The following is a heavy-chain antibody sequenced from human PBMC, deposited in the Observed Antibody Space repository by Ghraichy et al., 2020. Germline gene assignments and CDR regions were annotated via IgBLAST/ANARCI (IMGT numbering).Heavy chain of an antibody. D-gene: IGHD2-15*01. J-gene: IGHJ4*02. V-gene: IGHV4-31*02. CDR3: ARGTLQSYFDY. CDR2: VYYGGST. CDR1: GDSISTSNYY. Sequence: SLNISCSVSGDSISTSNYYWTWIRHHPEKGLEWIGHVYYGGSTSYNPSLKSRLSISVDTSKKQFSLKLRSVTAADTAVYYCARGTLQSYFDYWGRGIRVTVSS.